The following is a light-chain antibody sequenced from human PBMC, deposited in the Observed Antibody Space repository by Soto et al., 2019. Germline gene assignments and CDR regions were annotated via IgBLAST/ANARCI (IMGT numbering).Light chain of an antibody. CDR1: QTISSW. CDR3: HHYNSYSEA. J-gene: IGKJ1*01. V-gene: IGKV1-5*03. Sequence: DIQMTESPSTLSGSVGDTVTIACRASQTISSWLAWYQQKPGKAPKLLIYKASTVKSGVPSRFSGSGSGTEFPLTISTLQPDDFATYYCHHYNSYSEAFGQGTKV. CDR2: KAS.